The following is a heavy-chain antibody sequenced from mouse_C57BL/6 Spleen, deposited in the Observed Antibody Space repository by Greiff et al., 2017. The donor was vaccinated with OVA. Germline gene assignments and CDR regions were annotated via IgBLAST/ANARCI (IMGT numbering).Heavy chain of an antibody. V-gene: IGHV3-6*01. Sequence: DVKLVESGPGLVKPSQSLSLTCSVTGYSITSGYYWNWIRQFPGNKLEWMGYISYDGSNNYNPSLKNRISITRDTSKNQFFLKLNSVTTEDTATYYWASPFHYYGSSFYAMDYWGQGTSVTVSS. CDR2: ISYDGSN. CDR1: GYSITSGYY. J-gene: IGHJ4*01. CDR3: ASPFHYYGSSFYAMDY. D-gene: IGHD1-1*01.